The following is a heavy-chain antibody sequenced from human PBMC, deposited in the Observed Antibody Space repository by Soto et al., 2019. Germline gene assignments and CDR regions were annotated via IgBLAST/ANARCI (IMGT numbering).Heavy chain of an antibody. V-gene: IGHV3-23*01. CDR2: IVGSGDST. Sequence: EVQLLESGGGLVQPGGSLRLSCAASGFTFSIYAMSWVRQAPGKGLEWVSAIVGSGDSTYYADSVKGRFTISRDNSKNTLYLQMNSLRADDTAVYYCAKVLGVVQAASAWDPWGQGTLVTVSS. CDR3: AKVLGVVQAASAWDP. D-gene: IGHD2-2*01. J-gene: IGHJ5*02. CDR1: GFTFSIYA.